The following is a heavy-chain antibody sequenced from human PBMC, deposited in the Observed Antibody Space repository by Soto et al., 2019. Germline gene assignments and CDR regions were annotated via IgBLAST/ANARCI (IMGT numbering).Heavy chain of an antibody. V-gene: IGHV4-4*02. CDR2: IYHSGST. Sequence: SETLSLTCAVSSGSISSSNWWSWVRQPPGKGLEWIGEIYHSGSTNYNPSLKSRVTISVDKSKNQFSLKLSSVTAADTAVYYCAIGHGREGVTTMLDPWGQGTLVTVSS. CDR3: AIGHGREGVTTMLDP. D-gene: IGHD4-4*01. J-gene: IGHJ5*02. CDR1: SGSISSSNW.